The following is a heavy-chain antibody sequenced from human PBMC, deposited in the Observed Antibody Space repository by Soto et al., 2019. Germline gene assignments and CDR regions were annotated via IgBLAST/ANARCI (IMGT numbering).Heavy chain of an antibody. Sequence: QVQLQQWGAGLLKPSETLSLTCAVYGGSFSGYYWSWICQPPGKGLEWIGEINHSGSTNYNPSLKSRVTISVDTSKNQFSLKLSSVTAADTAVYYCARGLDNGDYLSWFDPWGQGTLVTVSS. J-gene: IGHJ5*02. D-gene: IGHD4-17*01. CDR3: ARGLDNGDYLSWFDP. CDR2: INHSGST. CDR1: GGSFSGYY. V-gene: IGHV4-34*01.